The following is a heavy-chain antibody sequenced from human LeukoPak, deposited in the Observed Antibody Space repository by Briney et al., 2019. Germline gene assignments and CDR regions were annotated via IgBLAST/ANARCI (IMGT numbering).Heavy chain of an antibody. J-gene: IGHJ4*02. V-gene: IGHV4-39*01. CDR1: GGSISSSSYY. D-gene: IGHD3-22*01. CDR2: ISYSGST. CDR3: ARRYYYDSSGYYYHYDY. Sequence: SETLSLTCTVSGGSISSSSYYWGWIRQPPGKGLEWIETISYSGSTYYNPSLKSRVTISVDTSTNQFSLKLSSVTAADTAVYYCARRYYYDSSGYYYHYDYWGQGTLVTVSS.